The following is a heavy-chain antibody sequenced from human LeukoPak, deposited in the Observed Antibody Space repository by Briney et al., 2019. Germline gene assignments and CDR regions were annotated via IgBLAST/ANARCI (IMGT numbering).Heavy chain of an antibody. J-gene: IGHJ6*03. V-gene: IGHV4-38-2*02. CDR1: GYSISSGYY. Sequence: SETLSLTCTVSGYSISSGYYWGWIRQPPGKGLEWIGSIYHSGSTYYNPSLKSRVTISVDTSKSQFSLKLSSVTAADTAVYYCARSLLRYYYYYMDVWGKGTTVTVSS. CDR2: IYHSGST. CDR3: ARSLLRYYYYYMDV.